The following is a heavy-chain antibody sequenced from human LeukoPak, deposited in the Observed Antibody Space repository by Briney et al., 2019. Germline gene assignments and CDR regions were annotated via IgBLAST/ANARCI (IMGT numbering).Heavy chain of an antibody. CDR3: ARVVRGDYIDY. J-gene: IGHJ4*02. D-gene: IGHD4-17*01. Sequence: ASVKVSCKASGYTFTSYYMHWVRQAPGQGLEWMRIINPSGGSTSYAQKFQGRVTMTRDTSTSTVYMELSSLRSEDTAVYYCARVVRGDYIDYWGQGTLVTVSS. V-gene: IGHV1-46*01. CDR2: INPSGGST. CDR1: GYTFTSYY.